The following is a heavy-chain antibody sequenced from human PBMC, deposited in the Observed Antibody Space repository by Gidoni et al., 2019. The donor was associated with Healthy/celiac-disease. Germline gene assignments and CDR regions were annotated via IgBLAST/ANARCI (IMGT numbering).Heavy chain of an antibody. D-gene: IGHD1-26*01. V-gene: IGHV4-59*01. J-gene: IGHJ5*02. CDR2: IYYSEST. Sequence: QVQLQESGPGLVKPSETLSLTATVSGGSIRSYYWSWIRQPPGKGLEWIGYIYYSESTNYNPSLKSRVTISVDTSKNQFSLKLSSVTAADTAVYYCARAKLLRGGSGGPGWFDPWGQGTLVTVSS. CDR1: GGSIRSYY. CDR3: ARAKLLRGGSGGPGWFDP.